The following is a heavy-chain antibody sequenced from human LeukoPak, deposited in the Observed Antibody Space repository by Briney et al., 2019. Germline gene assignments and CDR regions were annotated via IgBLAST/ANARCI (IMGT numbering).Heavy chain of an antibody. J-gene: IGHJ4*02. CDR3: ARDPTPPYSGSYFVLVHFDY. D-gene: IGHD1-26*01. V-gene: IGHV3-30-3*01. CDR1: GFTFSSYA. Sequence: GGSLRLSCAASGFTFSSYAMHWVRQAPGKGLEWVAVISYDGSNKYYADSVKGRFTISRDNSKNTLYLQMNSLRAEDTAVYYCARDPTPPYSGSYFVLVHFDYWGQGTLVTVSS. CDR2: ISYDGSNK.